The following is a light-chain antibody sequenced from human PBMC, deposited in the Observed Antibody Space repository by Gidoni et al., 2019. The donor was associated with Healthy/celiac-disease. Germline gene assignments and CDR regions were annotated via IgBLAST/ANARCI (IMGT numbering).Light chain of an antibody. CDR2: DAS. V-gene: IGKV1-33*01. CDR3: QQYVNLPPA. CDR1: QDISNY. Sequence: DIQKTQSPSSLSASVGDRVTITCQASQDISNYLNWYQQKPGKAPKLLIYDASNLETGVPSRFSGSGSGTDFTFTISSLQPEDIATYYCQQYVNLPPASGGGTKVEIK. J-gene: IGKJ4*01.